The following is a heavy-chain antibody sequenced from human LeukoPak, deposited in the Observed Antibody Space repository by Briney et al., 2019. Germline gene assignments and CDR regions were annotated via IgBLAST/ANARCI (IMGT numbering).Heavy chain of an antibody. CDR3: ARWGLGYCSSTSCKQGGLDY. J-gene: IGHJ4*02. D-gene: IGHD2-2*01. V-gene: IGHV1-69*05. CDR2: IIPIFGTA. CDR1: GGTFSSYA. Sequence: ASVKVSCKASGGTFSSYAISWVRQAPGQGLEWMGGIIPIFGTANYAQKFQGRVTITTDESTSTAYMELSSLRSEDTAVYYCARWGLGYCSSTSCKQGGLDYWGQGTLVTVSS.